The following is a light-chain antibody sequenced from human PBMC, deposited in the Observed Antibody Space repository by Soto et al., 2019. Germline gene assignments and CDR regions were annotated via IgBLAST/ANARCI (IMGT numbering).Light chain of an antibody. Sequence: EIVLTQSPGTLSLAPGERATLSCRASHSVSSSYLAWYQQKPGQAPRLLLYGASSRATGIPDRFSGSGSGTDVTLTSSRLEPEDLAEYYFQQYGGSPPFPFGQGTKLEIK. CDR1: HSVSSSY. J-gene: IGKJ2*01. V-gene: IGKV3-20*01. CDR3: QQYGGSPPFP. CDR2: GAS.